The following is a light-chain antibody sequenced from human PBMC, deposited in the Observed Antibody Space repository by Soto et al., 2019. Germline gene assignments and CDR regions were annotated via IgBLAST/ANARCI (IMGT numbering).Light chain of an antibody. CDR3: QQLKTYPYT. CDR2: SAS. CDR1: QAINKF. Sequence: IQLTQSPSPLSASVGDRVTITCRASQAINKFLAWFQQNPGKAPKLLVYSASTLQSAVPSRFSGSGSGTDFALTISSLQPEDFGTYYCQQLKTYPYTFGQGTKLEIK. J-gene: IGKJ2*01. V-gene: IGKV1-9*01.